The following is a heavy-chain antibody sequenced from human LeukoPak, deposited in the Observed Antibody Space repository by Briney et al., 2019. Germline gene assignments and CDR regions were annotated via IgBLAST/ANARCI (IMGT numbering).Heavy chain of an antibody. CDR2: INPNSGGT. CDR1: GYTFTGYY. CDR3: ARGRYSSGWYRHTPKRFDY. J-gene: IGHJ4*02. V-gene: IGHV1-2*02. Sequence: ASVKVSCKASGYTFTGYYMHWVRQAPGQGLEWMGWINPNSGGTNYAQKFQGRVTMTRDTSISTAYMELSRLRSDDTAVYYCARGRYSSGWYRHTPKRFDYWGQGTLVTVSS. D-gene: IGHD6-19*01.